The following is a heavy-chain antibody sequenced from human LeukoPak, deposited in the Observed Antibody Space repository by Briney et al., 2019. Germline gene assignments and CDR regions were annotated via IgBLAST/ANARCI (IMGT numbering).Heavy chain of an antibody. CDR3: ARENYGDSYHYYGMDV. J-gene: IGHJ6*02. CDR2: IYTSGST. D-gene: IGHD4-17*01. CDR1: GGPISSYY. Sequence: SETLSLTCTVSGGPISSYYWSWIRQPAGKGLEWIGRIYTSGSTNYNPSLKSRVTMSVDTSKNQFSRKLSSVTAADTAVYYCARENYGDSYHYYGMDVWGQGTTVTVSS. V-gene: IGHV4-4*07.